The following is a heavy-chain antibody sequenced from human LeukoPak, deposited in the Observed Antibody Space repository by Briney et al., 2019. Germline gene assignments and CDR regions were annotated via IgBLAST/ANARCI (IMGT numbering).Heavy chain of an antibody. V-gene: IGHV3-23*01. D-gene: IGHD7-27*01. J-gene: IGHJ4*02. CDR2: ITTSDGNT. Sequence: GGSLTLSCAASGFTFSSYTMSWVRQAPGKGLDWVSTITTSDGNTYYADPVKGRFTVSRDNSKNTLFLQTNRLRAEDAAVYYCAKDGGLWVSAHWGDSWGRGTLVTVSS. CDR3: AKDGGLWVSAHWGDS. CDR1: GFTFSSYT.